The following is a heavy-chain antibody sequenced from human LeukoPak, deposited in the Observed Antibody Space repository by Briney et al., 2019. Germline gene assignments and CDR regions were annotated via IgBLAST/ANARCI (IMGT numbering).Heavy chain of an antibody. Sequence: SETLSLTCTVSGDSISRSTYYWAWIRQPPGKGLEWIGSVYYGRSPYFNPSLGSRATISVDTSKNHFSLKMSSVTAADTAVYYCARSSGTGTFSYWGQGTLVTVSS. CDR2: VYYGRSP. V-gene: IGHV4-39*02. J-gene: IGHJ4*02. CDR3: ARSSGTGTFSY. D-gene: IGHD6-25*01. CDR1: GDSISRSTYY.